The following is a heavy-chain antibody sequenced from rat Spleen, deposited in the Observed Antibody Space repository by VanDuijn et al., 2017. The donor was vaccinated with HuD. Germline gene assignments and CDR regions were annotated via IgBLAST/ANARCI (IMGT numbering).Heavy chain of an antibody. J-gene: IGHJ2*01. V-gene: IGHV5-29*01. Sequence: EVQLVESDGGLVQPGRSLKLPCAASGFIFSDYYMAWVRQAPTKGLEWVATISYDGSRTYYRDSVKGRFTIYRDNAKTTLYLQMDSLRSEDTATYXXXRPXYPGXXYFDYWGQGVMVTXSS. D-gene: IGHD1-4*01. CDR3: XRPXYPGXXYFDY. CDR1: GFIFSDYY. CDR2: ISYDGSRT.